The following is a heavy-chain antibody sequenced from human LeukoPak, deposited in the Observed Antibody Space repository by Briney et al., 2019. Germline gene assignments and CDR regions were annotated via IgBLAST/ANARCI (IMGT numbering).Heavy chain of an antibody. Sequence: GASVKVSCKASGYTFTGYYMHWVRQAPGQGLEWMGWINPNSGGTTYAQKFQGRVTMTRDTSISTAYMELSRLRSDDTAVYYCARGEVLGDWYFDLWGRGTLVTVSS. CDR1: GYTFTGYY. CDR3: ARGEVLGDWYFDL. J-gene: IGHJ2*01. V-gene: IGHV1-2*02. D-gene: IGHD3-16*01. CDR2: INPNSGGT.